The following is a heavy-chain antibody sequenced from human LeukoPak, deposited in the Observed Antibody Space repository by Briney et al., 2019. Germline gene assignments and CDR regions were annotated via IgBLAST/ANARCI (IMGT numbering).Heavy chain of an antibody. D-gene: IGHD3-10*01. CDR2: IYYSGST. Sequence: SETLSLTCTVSGGSISSGGYYWSWIRQHPGKGLEWIGYIYYSGSTYYNPSLKSRVTISVDTSKNQFSLKLSSVTAADTAVYYCARAYYYGSGEIDYWGQGTLVTVSS. CDR3: ARAYYYGSGEIDY. V-gene: IGHV4-31*03. CDR1: GGSISSGGYY. J-gene: IGHJ4*02.